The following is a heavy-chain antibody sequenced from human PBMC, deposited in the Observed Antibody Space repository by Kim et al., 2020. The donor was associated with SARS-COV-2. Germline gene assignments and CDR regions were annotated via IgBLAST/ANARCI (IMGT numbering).Heavy chain of an antibody. Sequence: GGSLRLSCAASGFTFSSYDMHWVRQATGKGLEWVSAIGTAGDTYYPGSVKGRFTISRENAKNSMYLQMNSLRAGDTAVYYCARAPARIAVAGYYYYYGMDAWGPGTTVT. CDR3: ARAPARIAVAGYYYYYGMDA. D-gene: IGHD6-19*01. J-gene: IGHJ6*02. V-gene: IGHV3-13*01. CDR2: IGTAGDT. CDR1: GFTFSSYD.